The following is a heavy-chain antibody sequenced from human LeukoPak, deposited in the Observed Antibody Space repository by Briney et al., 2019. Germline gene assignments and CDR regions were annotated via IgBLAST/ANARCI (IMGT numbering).Heavy chain of an antibody. CDR1: GGSFRGNY. J-gene: IGHJ6*02. Sequence: SETLSLTCGVYGGSFRGNYWTLVRQTPGKGLEWIGEISPTGDITNYNPSLKSRVTISVDPSKNQCSLKLSSVTAADTAVYYCARATDYDILTGFYYYYYGMDVWGQGTTVTVSS. D-gene: IGHD3-9*01. CDR2: ISPTGDIT. CDR3: ARATDYDILTGFYYYYYGMDV. V-gene: IGHV4-34*01.